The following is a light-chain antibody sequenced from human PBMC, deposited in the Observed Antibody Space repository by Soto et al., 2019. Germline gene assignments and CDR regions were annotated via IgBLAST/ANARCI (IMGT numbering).Light chain of an antibody. CDR3: QQYSSSFRT. Sequence: EIVLTQSPGTLSLSPGEGATLSCRASQSVNNKYLAWYQQKPGQAPRLLIYGASNRATGIPDRFSGSGSGSDFTLTITRLEPEDFAVYYCQQYSSSFRTFGQGTRVEIK. CDR1: QSVNNKY. CDR2: GAS. J-gene: IGKJ1*01. V-gene: IGKV3-20*01.